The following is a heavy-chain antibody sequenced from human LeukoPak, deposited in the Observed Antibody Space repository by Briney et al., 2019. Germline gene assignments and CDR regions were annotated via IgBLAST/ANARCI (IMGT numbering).Heavy chain of an antibody. D-gene: IGHD3-3*01. CDR1: GGSFSGYY. CDR2: INHSGST. Sequence: SETLSLTCAVYGGSFSGYYWSRIRQPPGKGLEWIGEINHSGSTNYNPSLKSRVTISVDTSKNQFSLKLSSVTAADTAVYYCARRGPQDYDFWSGYLGYYFDYWGQGTLVTVYS. CDR3: ARRGPQDYDFWSGYLGYYFDY. V-gene: IGHV4-34*01. J-gene: IGHJ4*02.